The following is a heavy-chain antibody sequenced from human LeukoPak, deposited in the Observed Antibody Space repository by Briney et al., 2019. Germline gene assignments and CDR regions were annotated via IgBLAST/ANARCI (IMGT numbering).Heavy chain of an antibody. J-gene: IGHJ4*02. CDR1: GFTFSSYA. Sequence: GGSLRLSCAASGFTFSSYAMSWVRQAPGKGLEWVSSINSGDGTYYADSVRGRFTISRDKSRNTLYLQINSLRADDTAVYYCAKRQPYFFDYWGQGTLVTVSS. D-gene: IGHD1-1*01. CDR3: AKRQPYFFDY. CDR2: INSGDGT. V-gene: IGHV3-23*01.